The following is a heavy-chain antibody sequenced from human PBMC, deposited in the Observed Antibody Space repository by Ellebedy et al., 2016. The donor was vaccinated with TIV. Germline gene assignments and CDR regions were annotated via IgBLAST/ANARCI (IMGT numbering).Heavy chain of an antibody. D-gene: IGHD3-10*01. J-gene: IGHJ5*02. CDR3: ARSKVRGVILTSGWFDP. V-gene: IGHV4-4*07. CDR2: IYTSGST. CDR1: GGSISSYY. Sequence: SETLSLTXTVSGGSISSYYWSWIRQPAGKGLEWIGRIYTSGSTNYNPSLKSRVTMSVDTSKNQFSLKLSSVTAADTAVYYCARSKVRGVILTSGWFDPWGQGTLVTVSS.